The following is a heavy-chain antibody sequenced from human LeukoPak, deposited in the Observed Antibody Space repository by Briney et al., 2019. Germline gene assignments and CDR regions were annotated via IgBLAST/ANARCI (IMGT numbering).Heavy chain of an antibody. CDR2: IYHGGTT. V-gene: IGHV4-59*01. D-gene: IGHD6-19*01. CDR3: ARVVAVAGTFPDS. J-gene: IGHJ4*02. Sequence: SETLSLTCTVSGGSISDYYWSWIRQSPGKGLEWIGYIYHGGTTNYNPSLKSRVTISVDTSKNQFSLKLSSVTAADTAVYYCARVVAVAGTFPDSWGQGTLVTVSS. CDR1: GGSISDYY.